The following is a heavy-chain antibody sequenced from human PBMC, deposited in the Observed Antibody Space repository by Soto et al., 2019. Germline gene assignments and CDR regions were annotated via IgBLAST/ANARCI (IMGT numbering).Heavy chain of an antibody. Sequence: SETLSLTCTVSGGSISSYYWSWIRQPPGKGLEWIGYIYYSGSTNYNPSLKSRVTISVDTSKNQFSLKLSSVTAADTAVYYCAATVKNYYYYYYMDGWGKGTTVTVSS. D-gene: IGHD4-4*01. V-gene: IGHV4-59*08. CDR2: IYYSGST. CDR3: AATVKNYYYYYYMDG. CDR1: GGSISSYY. J-gene: IGHJ6*03.